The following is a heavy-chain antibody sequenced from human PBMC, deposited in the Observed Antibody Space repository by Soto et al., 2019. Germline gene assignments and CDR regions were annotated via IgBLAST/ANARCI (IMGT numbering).Heavy chain of an antibody. Sequence: EVQLVQSGADVKKPGESLRISCKGSGYSFTTYWITWVRQMPGKGLEWMGRIDPSDSYTNYSPSFQGHVTISADKSITTAYLQWSSLKASDTAMYCCVRHSYDSGGNYYEGDYWGQGTLVTVSS. D-gene: IGHD3-22*01. V-gene: IGHV5-10-1*01. J-gene: IGHJ4*02. CDR2: IDPSDSYT. CDR3: VRHSYDSGGNYYEGDY. CDR1: GYSFTTYW.